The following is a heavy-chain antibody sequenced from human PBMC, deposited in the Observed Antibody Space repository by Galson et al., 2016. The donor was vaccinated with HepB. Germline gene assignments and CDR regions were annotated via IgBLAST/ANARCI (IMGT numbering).Heavy chain of an antibody. V-gene: IGHV3-9*01. CDR1: GFIFDDYG. J-gene: IGHJ6*02. CDR3: GKDVGTGGYANGYYYGVDV. Sequence: SLRLSCAASGFIFDDYGMHWVRQAPGKGLAWVSGISWNSGSKGYADSVKGRFTISRDNAKKSLYLEMKSLRPEDTAFYYCGKDVGTGGYANGYYYGVDVWGQGTTVTVSS. D-gene: IGHD5-18*01. CDR2: ISWNSGSK.